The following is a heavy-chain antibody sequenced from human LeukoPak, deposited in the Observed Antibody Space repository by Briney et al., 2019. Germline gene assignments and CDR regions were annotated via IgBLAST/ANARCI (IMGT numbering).Heavy chain of an antibody. CDR3: ASFADFLDY. CDR1: GYTFTGYY. J-gene: IGHJ4*02. CDR2: IIPIFGTA. Sequence: SVKVSCKASGYTFTGYYIHWVRQAPGQGLEWMGRIIPIFGTANYAQKFQGRVTITTDESTSTAYMELSSLRSEDTAVYYCASFADFLDYWGQGTLVTVSS. D-gene: IGHD3-3*01. V-gene: IGHV1-69*05.